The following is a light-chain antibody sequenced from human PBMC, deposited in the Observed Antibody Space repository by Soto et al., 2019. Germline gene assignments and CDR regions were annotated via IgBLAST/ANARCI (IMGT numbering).Light chain of an antibody. CDR1: QSISSW. CDR2: KAS. V-gene: IGKV1-5*03. Sequence: DIQMTQSPSTLPASVGDRVTITCRASQSISSWSAWYQQKPGKAPKLLIYKASSLESGVPSRFSGSGSGTEFTLTISSLQPDDFATYYCQHYNSYSEAFGQGTKVDIK. CDR3: QHYNSYSEA. J-gene: IGKJ1*01.